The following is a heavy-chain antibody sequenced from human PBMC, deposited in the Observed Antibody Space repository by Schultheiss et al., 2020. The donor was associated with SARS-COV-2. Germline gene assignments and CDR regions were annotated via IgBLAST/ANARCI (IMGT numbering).Heavy chain of an antibody. CDR3: ARDSSTSPRGNWFDP. Sequence: SETLSLTCTVSGGSISSSSYYWSWIRQPPGKGLEWIGYIYYSGSTNYNPSLKSRVTMSVDTSKNQFSLKLSSVTAADTAVYYCARDSSTSPRGNWFDPWGQGTLVTVSS. V-gene: IGHV4-61*01. CDR1: GGSISSSSYY. CDR2: IYYSGST. J-gene: IGHJ5*02. D-gene: IGHD2-2*01.